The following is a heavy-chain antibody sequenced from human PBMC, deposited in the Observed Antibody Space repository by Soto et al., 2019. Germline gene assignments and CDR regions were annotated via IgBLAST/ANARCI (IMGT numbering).Heavy chain of an antibody. J-gene: IGHJ3*02. V-gene: IGHV3-30*18. CDR1: GFTFSSYG. CDR2: ISYDGSNK. CDR3: SKIGFVHYDSSGYFADAFDI. D-gene: IGHD3-22*01. Sequence: GGSLRLSCAASGFTFSSYGMHWVRQAPGKGLEWVAVISYDGSNKYYADSVKGRFTISRDNSKNTLYLQMNSLRAEDTAVYYCSKIGFVHYDSSGYFADAFDIWGQGTMVTVSS.